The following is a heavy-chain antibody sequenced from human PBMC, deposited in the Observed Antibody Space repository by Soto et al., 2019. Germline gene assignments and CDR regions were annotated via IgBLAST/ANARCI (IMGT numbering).Heavy chain of an antibody. D-gene: IGHD5-12*01. CDR2: MNPNSDNT. J-gene: IGHJ3*02. CDR3: ARVTPFNVDILSTIHDARPPGGGKI. CDR1: GYTFTSYD. Sequence: EASVKVSCKASGYTFTSYDINWVRQATGQGLEWMGWMNPNSDNTGYAQKFQGRVTMTRSTSISTAYMELSSLRSEDTAVYYCARVTPFNVDILSTIHDARPPGGGKIWGQQTMVTVSS. V-gene: IGHV1-8*01.